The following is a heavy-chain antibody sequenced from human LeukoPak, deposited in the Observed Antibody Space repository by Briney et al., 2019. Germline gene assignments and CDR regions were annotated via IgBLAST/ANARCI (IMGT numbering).Heavy chain of an antibody. D-gene: IGHD3-9*01. Sequence: SVKVSCKASGFTFSNSAMQWVRQALGQRLEWIGWIVVGSGNTNYAQKFQERVSITRDMSRSTVYMELSSLRSEDTAVYYCAAGYYDILSGWGQGTVVTVSS. J-gene: IGHJ4*02. CDR2: IVVGSGNT. V-gene: IGHV1-58*02. CDR3: AAGYYDILSG. CDR1: GFTFSNSA.